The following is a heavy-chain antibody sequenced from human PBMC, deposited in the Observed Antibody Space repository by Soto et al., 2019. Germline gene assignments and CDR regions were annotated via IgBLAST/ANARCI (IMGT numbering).Heavy chain of an antibody. CDR1: GGSISSSNW. Sequence: SETLSLTCAVSGGSISSSNWWSWVRQPPGKGLEWIGEIYHSGSTNYNPSLKSRVTISVDKSKNQFSLKLSSVTAADTAVYYCAREDPSGSYNPSFDYWGQGTLVTVSS. CDR2: IYHSGST. CDR3: AREDPSGSYNPSFDY. D-gene: IGHD1-26*01. V-gene: IGHV4-4*02. J-gene: IGHJ4*02.